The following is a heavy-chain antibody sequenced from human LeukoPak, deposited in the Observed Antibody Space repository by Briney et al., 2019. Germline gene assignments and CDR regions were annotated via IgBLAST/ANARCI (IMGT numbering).Heavy chain of an antibody. CDR1: GDSVSSNSAA. J-gene: IGHJ6*02. V-gene: IGHV6-1*01. CDR3: ARVGSSGSGWYDDYYYYGMDV. Sequence: SQTLSLTCAISGDSVSSNSAAWNWIRQSPSRGLEWLGRTYYRSKWYNDYAVSVKSRITINPDTSKNQFSLQLNSVTPEDTAVYYCARVGSSGSGWYDDYYYYGMDVWGQGTTVTVSS. CDR2: TYYRSKWYN. D-gene: IGHD6-19*01.